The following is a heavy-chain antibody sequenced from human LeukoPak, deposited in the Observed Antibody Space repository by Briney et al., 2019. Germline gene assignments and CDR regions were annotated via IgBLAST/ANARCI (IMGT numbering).Heavy chain of an antibody. CDR1: GDSISSSSYY. V-gene: IGHV4-39*07. D-gene: IGHD2-2*01. CDR2: IYYSGST. CDR3: ARVGRAAIHYMDV. J-gene: IGHJ6*03. Sequence: NPSETLSLTCTVSGDSISSSSYYWGWIRQPPGKGLEWIGSIYYSGSTYYNPSLKSRVTISVDTSKNQFSLKLSSVTAADTAVYYCARVGRAAIHYMDVWGKGTTVTVSS.